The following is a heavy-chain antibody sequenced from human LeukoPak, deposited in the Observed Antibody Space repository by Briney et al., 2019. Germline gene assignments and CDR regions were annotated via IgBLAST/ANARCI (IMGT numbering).Heavy chain of an antibody. Sequence: ASVKVSCKASGYTFTSYGISWVRQAPGQGLEWTGWINPNSGGTNYAQKFQGRVTMTRDTSISTAYMELSRLRSDDTAVYYCAREISSGWYAPQDYWGQGTLVTVSS. CDR3: AREISSGWYAPQDY. V-gene: IGHV1-2*02. CDR1: GYTFTSYG. D-gene: IGHD6-19*01. J-gene: IGHJ4*02. CDR2: INPNSGGT.